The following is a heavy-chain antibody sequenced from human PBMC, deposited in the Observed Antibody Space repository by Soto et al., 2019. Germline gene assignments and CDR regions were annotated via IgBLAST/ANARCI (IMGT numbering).Heavy chain of an antibody. CDR1: GGSISSYY. CDR3: ARVRRGDEAWFGP. CDR2: IYYSGST. Sequence: PSETLSLTCTVSGGSISSYYWSWIRQPPGKGLEWIGYIYYSGSTNYNPSLKSRVTISVDTSKNQFSLKLSSVTAADTAVYYCARVRRGDEAWFGPWGQGTLVTVSS. J-gene: IGHJ5*02. D-gene: IGHD2-21*02. V-gene: IGHV4-59*01.